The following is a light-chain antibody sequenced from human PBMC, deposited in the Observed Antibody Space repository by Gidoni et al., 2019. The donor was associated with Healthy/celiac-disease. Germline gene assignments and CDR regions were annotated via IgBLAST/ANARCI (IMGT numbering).Light chain of an antibody. CDR3: QQYDNLPIT. V-gene: IGKV1-33*01. Sequence: DIQMTQSPSSLSASVGDRVTITCQASQDISDYLNWYQQKPGKAPKLLIYDASNSETGVPSRFSGSGSGTDFTFTINSLQPEDIATYYCQQYDNLPITFGQGTRLEIK. CDR1: QDISDY. J-gene: IGKJ5*01. CDR2: DAS.